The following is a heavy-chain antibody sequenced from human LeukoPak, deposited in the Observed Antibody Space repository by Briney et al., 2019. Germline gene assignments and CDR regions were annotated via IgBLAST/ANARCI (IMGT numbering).Heavy chain of an antibody. D-gene: IGHD3-10*01. CDR2: INSDGSST. CDR1: GFTFSSYW. CDR3: ARAAEYGSGSHSRPCFDY. Sequence: GGSLRLSCAASGFTFSSYWMHWVRQAPGKGLVWVSRINSDGSSTSYADSVKGRFTISRDNAKNTLYLQMNSLRAEDTAVYYCARAAEYGSGSHSRPCFDYWGQGTLVTVSS. V-gene: IGHV3-74*01. J-gene: IGHJ4*02.